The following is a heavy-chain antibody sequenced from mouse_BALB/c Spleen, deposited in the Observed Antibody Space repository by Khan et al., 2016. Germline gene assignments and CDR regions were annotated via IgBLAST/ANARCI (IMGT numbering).Heavy chain of an antibody. CDR2: INPSTGYT. J-gene: IGHJ3*01. Sequence: VQLQESGAELAKPGASVKMSCKASGYTFTDYWMHWVKQRPGQGLEWIGYINPSTGYTEYNQKFKDKATLTADKSSSTAYMQLSSLTSEDSAVYYCARWSYYCGSSYGWFAYWGQGTLVTVSA. CDR3: ARWSYYCGSSYGWFAY. V-gene: IGHV1-7*01. D-gene: IGHD1-1*01. CDR1: GYTFTDYW.